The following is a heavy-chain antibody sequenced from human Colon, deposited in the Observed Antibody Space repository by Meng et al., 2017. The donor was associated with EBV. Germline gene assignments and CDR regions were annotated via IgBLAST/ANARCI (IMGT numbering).Heavy chain of an antibody. CDR3: ARNYYFDY. CDR2: LYYTGST. J-gene: IGHJ4*02. Sequence: QLPRQAPGPALAKPSPSLALTCTVCGGCINSGDYHWSWTRQPPGQGLEWIGYLYYTGSTYYHPSLKSRVNISMDTSKNQFSLRLSSVTASDTAVYYCARNYYFDYWGQGTLVTVSS. V-gene: IGHV4-30-4*01. CDR1: GGCINSGDYH.